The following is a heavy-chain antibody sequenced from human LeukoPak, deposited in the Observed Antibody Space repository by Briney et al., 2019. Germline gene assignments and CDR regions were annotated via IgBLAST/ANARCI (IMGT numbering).Heavy chain of an antibody. Sequence: PGGSLRLSCAASGFTFSSYAMSWVRQAPGKGPEWVSAISGSGGSTYYADSVKGRFTISRDNSKNTLYLQMNSLRAEDTAVYYCAKVWFGDWYYYYYMDVWGKGTTVTVSS. CDR2: ISGSGGST. D-gene: IGHD3-10*01. CDR1: GFTFSSYA. J-gene: IGHJ6*03. V-gene: IGHV3-23*01. CDR3: AKVWFGDWYYYYYMDV.